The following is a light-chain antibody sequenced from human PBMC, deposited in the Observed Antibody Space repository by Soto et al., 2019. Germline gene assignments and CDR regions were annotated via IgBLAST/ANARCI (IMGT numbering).Light chain of an antibody. CDR1: QSVSSN. Sequence: EIVMTQSPATLSVSPGERVTLSRRASQSVSSNLAWYQQKPGQAPRLLIHGASTRATGIPARFRGSGSGTEFTLTISSLQSEDSAVYYCQQYNNWPPTFGGGTKVEIK. J-gene: IGKJ4*01. CDR3: QQYNNWPPT. CDR2: GAS. V-gene: IGKV3-15*01.